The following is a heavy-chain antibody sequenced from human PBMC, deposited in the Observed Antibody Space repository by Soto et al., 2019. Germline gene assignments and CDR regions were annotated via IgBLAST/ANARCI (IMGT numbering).Heavy chain of an antibody. CDR2: ITDSGSGT. J-gene: IGHJ4*02. CDR3: AKGLINGRWYAAD. D-gene: IGHD6-13*01. V-gene: IGHV3-23*01. CDR1: GFTFSSYV. Sequence: EVHLLESGGGLVQPGESLRLSCGASGFTFSSYVMSWVRQAPGKGLEWVSCITDSGSGTYYADSVKGRFTISRDNSKNTMYLQMNNLSAEDTGVYYCAKGLINGRWYAADWGQGTLVTVSS.